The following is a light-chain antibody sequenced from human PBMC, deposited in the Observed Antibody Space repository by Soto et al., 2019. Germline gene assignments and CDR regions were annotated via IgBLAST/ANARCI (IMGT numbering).Light chain of an antibody. CDR1: HSVNYH. CDR2: HAS. Sequence: DIQMPQSPSSLSASVGDRVTITCRTSHSVNYHLKWYHHKPGRAPKLLIFHASSLKSRDPSRFSGSGSGTDFTLTISSLQPEDFATYFCQQTSSPPHTFGQGTKLEMK. J-gene: IGKJ2*01. V-gene: IGKV1-39*01. CDR3: QQTSSPPHT.